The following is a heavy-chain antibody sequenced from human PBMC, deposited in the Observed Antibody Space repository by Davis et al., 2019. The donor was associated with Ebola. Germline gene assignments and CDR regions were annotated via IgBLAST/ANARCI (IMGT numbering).Heavy chain of an antibody. D-gene: IGHD3-22*01. Sequence: SETLSLTCAVSGGSFSGYVWSWIRQPPGKGLEWIGEINHRGDTNYSPSLKSRITISEDTSKSQFSLELSSVTAAETAVYFCARGGSFYYDSSGFSWFYSHYMDVWGKGTTVTVSS. CDR1: GGSFSGYV. J-gene: IGHJ6*03. CDR2: INHRGDT. CDR3: ARGGSFYYDSSGFSWFYSHYMDV. V-gene: IGHV4-34*01.